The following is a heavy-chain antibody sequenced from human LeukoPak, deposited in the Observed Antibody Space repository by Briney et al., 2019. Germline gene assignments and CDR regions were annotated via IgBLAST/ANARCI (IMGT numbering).Heavy chain of an antibody. CDR3: ASFYRNWFDP. CDR2: INHSGST. J-gene: IGHJ5*02. D-gene: IGHD2/OR15-2a*01. Sequence: SETLSLTCAVYGGSFSGYYWSWIRQPPGKGLEWIGEINHSGSTNYNPSLKSRVTISVDTSKNQFSLKLSSVTAADTAVYYCASFYRNWFDPWGQGTLVTVSS. CDR1: GGSFSGYY. V-gene: IGHV4-34*01.